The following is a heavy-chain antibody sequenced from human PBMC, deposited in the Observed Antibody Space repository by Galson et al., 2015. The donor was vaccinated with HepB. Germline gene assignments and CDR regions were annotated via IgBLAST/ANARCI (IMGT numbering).Heavy chain of an antibody. CDR3: ARHVIAAAAYFDY. CDR1: GGSISSSSYY. J-gene: IGHJ4*02. CDR2: IYYSGST. D-gene: IGHD6-13*01. V-gene: IGHV4-39*01. Sequence: ETLSLTCTVSGGSISSSSYYWGWIRQPPGKGLEWIGSIYYSGSTYYNPSLKSRFTISVDTSKNQFSLKLSSVTAADTAVYYCARHVIAAAAYFDYWGQGTLVTVSS.